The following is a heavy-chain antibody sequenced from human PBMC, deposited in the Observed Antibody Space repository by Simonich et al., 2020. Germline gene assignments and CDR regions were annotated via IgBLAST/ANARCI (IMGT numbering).Heavy chain of an antibody. J-gene: IGHJ4*02. V-gene: IGHV1-8*03. D-gene: IGHD1-26*01. CDR3: ARTYSGSYYYFDY. CDR1: GYTFTSYD. CDR2: TNPNSGNT. Sequence: QVQLVQSGAEVKKPGASVKVSCKASGYTFTSYDINWVRQATGQGHEWRGRTNPNSGNTGYAQKFQGRVTITRNTSISTAYMELSSLRSEDTAVYYCARTYSGSYYYFDYWGQGTLVTVSS.